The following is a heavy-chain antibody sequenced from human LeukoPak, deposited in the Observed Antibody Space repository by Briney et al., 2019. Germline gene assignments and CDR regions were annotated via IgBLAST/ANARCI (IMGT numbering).Heavy chain of an antibody. CDR3: ARGLSRLTLFGS. CDR1: GFIVSSNY. CDR2: IYSGGTT. D-gene: IGHD2-21*02. V-gene: IGHV3-53*01. J-gene: IGHJ4*02. Sequence: GGSLRLSCAASGFIVSSNYMSWVRQAPGKGLEWVSIIYSGGTTYYADSVKGRFTISRDDSKNTLYLQMNSLRVEDTAVYYCARGLSRLTLFGSWGQGTLLTVSS.